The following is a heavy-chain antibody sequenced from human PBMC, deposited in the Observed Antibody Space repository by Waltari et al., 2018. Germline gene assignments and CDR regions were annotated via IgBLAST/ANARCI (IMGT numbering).Heavy chain of an antibody. Sequence: EVQLLESGGGLVQPGGSLRLSCAASGFTFSSYAMRWVRQAPGKGLELVSAISGSGGSTYYADSVKGRFTISRDNSKNTLYLQMNSLRAEDTAVYYCAKAGPVGGYFDYWGQGTLVTVSS. CDR3: AKAGPVGGYFDY. V-gene: IGHV3-23*01. J-gene: IGHJ4*02. CDR1: GFTFSSYA. CDR2: ISGSGGST.